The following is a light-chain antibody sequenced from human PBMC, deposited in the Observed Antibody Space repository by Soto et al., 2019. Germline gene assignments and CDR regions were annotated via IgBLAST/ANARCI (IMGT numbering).Light chain of an antibody. Sequence: EIVLTQSPATLSLSPGERATLSCRASQSVSSYLAWYQQKPGQAPRLLIYDASNRATGIPARFSGSGSGTDFTLTISSLELEHFAVYYCQQRSNWPPFTFGQGTRLEIK. CDR3: QQRSNWPPFT. CDR1: QSVSSY. CDR2: DAS. J-gene: IGKJ5*01. V-gene: IGKV3-11*01.